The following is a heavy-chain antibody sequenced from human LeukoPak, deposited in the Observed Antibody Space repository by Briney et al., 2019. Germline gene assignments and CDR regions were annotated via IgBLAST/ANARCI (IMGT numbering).Heavy chain of an antibody. V-gene: IGHV3-21*01. D-gene: IGHD3-22*01. CDR2: ITSASSYI. Sequence: GSLRLSCEASGFTFSSYNMNWVRQAPGKGLEWVSSITSASSYIYYADSVKGRFTISRDNAKNSLYLQMNSLRAEDTAVYYCAREGYYDSSGYYYVNGGMDVWGQGTTVTVSS. J-gene: IGHJ6*02. CDR3: AREGYYDSSGYYYVNGGMDV. CDR1: GFTFSSYN.